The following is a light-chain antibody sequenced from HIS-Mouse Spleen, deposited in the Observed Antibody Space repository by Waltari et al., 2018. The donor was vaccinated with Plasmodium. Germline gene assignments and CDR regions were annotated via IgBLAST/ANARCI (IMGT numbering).Light chain of an antibody. CDR2: EDS. CDR1: ALPTKY. Sequence: SYELTQPPSGSVSPGQTARITCPGDALPTKYAYWYQQKSGQAPVLVIYEDSKRPSGIPERFSGSSSGTMATLTISGAQVEDEADYYCYSTDSSGNHRVFGGGTKLTVL. CDR3: YSTDSSGNHRV. V-gene: IGLV3-10*01. J-gene: IGLJ3*02.